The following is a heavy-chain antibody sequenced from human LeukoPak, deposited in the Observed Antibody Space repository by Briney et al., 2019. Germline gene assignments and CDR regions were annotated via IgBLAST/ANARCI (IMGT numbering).Heavy chain of an antibody. D-gene: IGHD1-26*01. Sequence: GGSLRLSCAASGFTFSSYGMSWVRQAPGKGLEWVSFIIGSGDLIYYADSAKGRFTISRDNAKNSLYLQMNSLRDEDTAVYYCARVRGATLSHHYFDYWGQGALVTVSS. CDR1: GFTFSSYG. CDR2: IIGSGDLI. J-gene: IGHJ4*02. V-gene: IGHV3-48*02. CDR3: ARVRGATLSHHYFDY.